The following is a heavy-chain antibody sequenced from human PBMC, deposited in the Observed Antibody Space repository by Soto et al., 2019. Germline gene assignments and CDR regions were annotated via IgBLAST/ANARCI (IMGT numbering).Heavy chain of an antibody. J-gene: IGHJ4*02. D-gene: IGHD3-16*01. CDR3: AKELIWGQSEY. CDR2: INTDGTNT. CDR1: GFTFSRYW. Sequence: EVQLVESGGGLVQPGGSLRLSCAVSGFTFSRYWMHWFRQDPGNGLVWVSSINTDGTNTQYADSVGGRFTVTTDNAKITVYLHMISLRSEDTAVYYCAKELIWGQSEYRGQGTQVVVSS. V-gene: IGHV3-74*03.